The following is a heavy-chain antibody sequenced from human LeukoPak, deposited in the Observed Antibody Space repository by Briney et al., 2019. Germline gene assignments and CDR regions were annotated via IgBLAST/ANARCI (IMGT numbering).Heavy chain of an antibody. V-gene: IGHV4-59*12. D-gene: IGHD3-10*01. Sequence: PSETLSLTCTVSGGSISNYYWSWIRQPPGKGLEWIGYIYYSGSTNYNPSLKSRVTISGDTSKNQISLKLSSVTAADTALYYCARVTMVGGFDPWGPGTLVTVSS. CDR3: ARVTMVGGFDP. CDR1: GGSISNYY. CDR2: IYYSGST. J-gene: IGHJ5*02.